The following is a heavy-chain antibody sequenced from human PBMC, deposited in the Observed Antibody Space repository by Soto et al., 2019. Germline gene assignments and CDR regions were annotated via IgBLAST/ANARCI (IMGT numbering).Heavy chain of an antibody. CDR2: IGTAGDT. Sequence: GGSLRLSCAASGFTFSSYDMXWVRQATGKGLEWVSAIGTAGDTYYPGSVKGRFTISRENAKNSLYLQMNSLRAGDTAVYYCARGRYFDWSSPDYYYGMDVWGQGTTVTVSS. CDR3: ARGRYFDWSSPDYYYGMDV. D-gene: IGHD3-9*01. CDR1: GFTFSSYD. V-gene: IGHV3-13*04. J-gene: IGHJ6*02.